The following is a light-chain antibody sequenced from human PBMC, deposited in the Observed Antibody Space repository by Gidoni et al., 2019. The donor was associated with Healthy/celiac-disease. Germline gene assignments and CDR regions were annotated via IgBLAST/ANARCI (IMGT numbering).Light chain of an antibody. V-gene: IGKV1-39*01. CDR3: QQSYSTPRT. CDR2: AAS. J-gene: IGKJ4*01. Sequence: DIQMTQSPSSLSASVGDRVTITCRASQSMSSYLNWYQQKPGKAPKLMIYAASSLQSGVPSRFSGSGSGTAFTLTISSLQPDAFATYYCQQSYSTPRTFGGGTKVEIK. CDR1: QSMSSY.